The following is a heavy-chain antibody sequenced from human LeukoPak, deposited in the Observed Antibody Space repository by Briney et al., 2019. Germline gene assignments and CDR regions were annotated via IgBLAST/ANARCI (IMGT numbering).Heavy chain of an antibody. D-gene: IGHD2-15*01. J-gene: IGHJ5*02. CDR3: ARVAIVVVVAAQYNWFDP. V-gene: IGHV1-69*06. CDR1: GGTFSSYA. Sequence: ASVKVSCKASGGTFSSYAISWVRQAPGQGLEWMGGIIPIFGTTNYAQKFQDRVTITADKSTSTAYMELSSLRSEDTAVYYCARVAIVVVVAAQYNWFDPWGQGTLVTVSS. CDR2: IIPIFGTT.